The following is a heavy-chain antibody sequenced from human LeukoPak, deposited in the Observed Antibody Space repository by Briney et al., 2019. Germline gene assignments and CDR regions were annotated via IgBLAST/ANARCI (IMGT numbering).Heavy chain of an antibody. J-gene: IGHJ4*02. V-gene: IGHV4-59*01. CDR1: GGSISSYY. CDR2: IYYSGST. CDR3: VRVLRGYSYGYYFDY. D-gene: IGHD5-18*01. Sequence: SETLSLTCTVSGGSISSYYWSWIRQPPGKGLEWIGYIYYSGSTNYNPSLKSRVTISVDTSKNQFSLKLSSVTAADTAVYYCVRVLRGYSYGYYFDYWGQGTLVTVSS.